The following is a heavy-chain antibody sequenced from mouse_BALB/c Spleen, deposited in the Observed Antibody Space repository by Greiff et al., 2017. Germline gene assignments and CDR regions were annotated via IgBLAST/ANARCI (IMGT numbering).Heavy chain of an antibody. Sequence: VQLKESGPELMKPGASVKISCKASGYSFTSYYMHWVKQSHGKSLEWIGYIDPFNGGTSYNQKFKGKATLTVDKSSSTAYMQLSSLTSEDSAVYYCASPTVAGFAYWGQGTLVTVSA. CDR2: IDPFNGGT. V-gene: IGHV1S135*01. CDR1: GYSFTSYY. CDR3: ASPTVAGFAY. J-gene: IGHJ3*01. D-gene: IGHD4-1*02.